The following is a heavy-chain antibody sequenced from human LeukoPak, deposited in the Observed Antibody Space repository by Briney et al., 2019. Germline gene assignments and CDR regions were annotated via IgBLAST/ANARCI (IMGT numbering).Heavy chain of an antibody. V-gene: IGHV3-7*01. CDR3: ARGGAVAGRAEGV. Sequence: GGSLRLSCAASGFTFSSYWMSWVRQAPGKGLEWVANIKQDGSEKYYVDSVKGRFTISRDNAKNSLYLQMNSLRAEDTAVYYCARGGAVAGRAEGVWGQGTLVTVTS. CDR2: IKQDGSEK. CDR1: GFTFSSYW. D-gene: IGHD6-19*01. J-gene: IGHJ4*02.